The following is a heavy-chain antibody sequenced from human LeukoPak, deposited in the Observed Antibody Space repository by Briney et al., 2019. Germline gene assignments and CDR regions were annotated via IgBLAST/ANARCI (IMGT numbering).Heavy chain of an antibody. J-gene: IGHJ3*02. CDR1: GYSFTSYW. CDR3: ATYQASNIAARPGDAFDI. V-gene: IGHV5-51*01. CDR2: IHPGDSDT. Sequence: GESLKISCKGSGYSFTSYWIGWVRQMPGRGLEWMGIIHPGDSDTRYSPSFQGPVTISADKSISTAYLQWSSLKASDTAMYYCATYQASNIAARPGDAFDIWGQGTMVTVSS. D-gene: IGHD6-6*01.